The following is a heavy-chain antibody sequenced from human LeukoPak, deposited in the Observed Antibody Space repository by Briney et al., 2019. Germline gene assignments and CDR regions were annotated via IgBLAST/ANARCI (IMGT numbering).Heavy chain of an antibody. J-gene: IGHJ4*02. CDR2: INSKSGGT. Sequence: ASVKVSCKASGYTFSGYYIHWVRQAPGQGLEWMGWINSKSGGTNYAQKFQGRVTMTRDTSISTAYMELSSLKPDDTAVYYCGRDAYYYGQFGHWGQGTLVTVSS. CDR1: GYTFSGYY. CDR3: GRDAYYYGQFGH. D-gene: IGHD5-12*01. V-gene: IGHV1-2*02.